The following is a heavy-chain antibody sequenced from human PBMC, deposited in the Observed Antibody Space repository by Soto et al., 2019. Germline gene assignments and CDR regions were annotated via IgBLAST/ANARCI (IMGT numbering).Heavy chain of an antibody. J-gene: IGHJ4*02. D-gene: IGHD6-19*01. Sequence: PSETLSLTCTVSGGSISSYYWSWIRQPPGKGLEWIGYIYYSGSTNYNPSLKSRVTISVDTSKNQFSLKLSSVTAADTAVYYCLRLLYSGGWYPFDYWGQGTLVTVSS. V-gene: IGHV4-59*08. CDR3: LRLLYSGGWYPFDY. CDR1: GGSISSYY. CDR2: IYYSGST.